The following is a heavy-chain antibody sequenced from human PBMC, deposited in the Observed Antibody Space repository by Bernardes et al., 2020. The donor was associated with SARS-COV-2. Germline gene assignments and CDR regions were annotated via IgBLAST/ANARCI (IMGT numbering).Heavy chain of an antibody. CDR2: IWYDGSNK. V-gene: IGHV3-33*01. CDR3: ASKGSGWRLDY. J-gene: IGHJ4*02. Sequence: GGSLRLSCAASGFTFSSYGMHWVRQAPGKGLEWVAVIWYDGSNKYYADSVKGRFTISRDNSKNTLYLQMNSLRAEDTAVYYCASKGSGWRLDYWGQGTLVTVSS. CDR1: GFTFSSYG. D-gene: IGHD6-19*01.